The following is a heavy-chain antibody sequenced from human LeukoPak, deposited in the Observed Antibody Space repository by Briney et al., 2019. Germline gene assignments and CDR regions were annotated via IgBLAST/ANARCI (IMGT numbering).Heavy chain of an antibody. CDR3: ARDGGYCSSTSCYTEDYYYYGMDV. CDR2: ISSSGSTI. J-gene: IGHJ6*02. CDR1: GFTFSSYE. Sequence: AGGSLRLSCAASGFTFSSYEMNWVRQAPGKGLEWVSYISSSGSTIYYADSVRGRLTISRDNAKNSLYLQMNSLRAEDTAVYYCARDGGYCSSTSCYTEDYYYYGMDVWGQGTTVTVSS. D-gene: IGHD2-2*02. V-gene: IGHV3-48*03.